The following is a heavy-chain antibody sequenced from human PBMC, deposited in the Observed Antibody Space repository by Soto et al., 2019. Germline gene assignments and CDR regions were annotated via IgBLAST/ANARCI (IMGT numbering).Heavy chain of an antibody. CDR3: AAEPTYGPDLGAFDI. CDR2: IVVGSGNT. CDR1: GFTFTSSA. J-gene: IGHJ3*02. D-gene: IGHD3-10*01. Sequence: ASVKVSCKASGFTFTSSAVQWVRQARGQRLEWIGWIVVGSGNTNYAQKFQERVTITRDMSTSTAYMELSSLRSEDTAVYYCAAEPTYGPDLGAFDIWGQGKMVTVSS. V-gene: IGHV1-58*01.